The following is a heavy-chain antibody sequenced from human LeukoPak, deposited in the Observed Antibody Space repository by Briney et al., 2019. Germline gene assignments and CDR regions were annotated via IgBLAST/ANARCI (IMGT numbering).Heavy chain of an antibody. J-gene: IGHJ5*01. Sequence: PSETLSLTCTVSGGSISSYYWGWIRQPPGKGLEWIASIYYSGITYYNPSLKSRVTISLDTSNNQFSLKLSSVTAADTAVYYCARDPKSAVAADWFDPWGQGTLVTVSS. CDR2: IYYSGIT. CDR1: GGSISSYY. CDR3: ARDPKSAVAADWFDP. D-gene: IGHD6-19*01. V-gene: IGHV4-39*07.